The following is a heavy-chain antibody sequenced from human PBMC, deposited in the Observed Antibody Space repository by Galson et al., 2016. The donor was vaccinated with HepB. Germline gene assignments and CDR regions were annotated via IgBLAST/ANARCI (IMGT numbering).Heavy chain of an antibody. CDR3: ARDYDFWSGDTYNYGLEV. CDR2: IHTGNGNT. Sequence: SVKVSCKASGYVFTKFAMHWVRQAPGQRLEWMGWIHTGNGNTKYSQRFWGRVTITRDTSASTAYMELTSLNSKDTAVYYCARDYDFWSGDTYNYGLEVWGPGTPVSVSS. CDR1: GYVFTKFA. D-gene: IGHD3-3*01. V-gene: IGHV1-3*04. J-gene: IGHJ6*02.